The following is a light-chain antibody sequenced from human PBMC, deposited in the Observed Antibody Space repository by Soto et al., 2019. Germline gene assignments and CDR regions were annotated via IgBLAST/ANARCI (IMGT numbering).Light chain of an antibody. Sequence: DIQMTQSPSTLSASVGDRVTITCRASQSVRSWLAWYQQKPGKAPKRLIYKASTLESGVPSRFSGSGSETEFTLTISSLQPDDFATYYCQQYNGYLLTFGGGTRVETK. V-gene: IGKV1-5*03. CDR2: KAS. CDR1: QSVRSW. J-gene: IGKJ4*01. CDR3: QQYNGYLLT.